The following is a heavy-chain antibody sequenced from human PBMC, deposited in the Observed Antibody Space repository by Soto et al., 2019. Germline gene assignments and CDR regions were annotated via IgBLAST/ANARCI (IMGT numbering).Heavy chain of an antibody. Sequence: QVQLQESGPGLVKPSETLSLTCTVSGGSISSYYWSWIRQPPGKGLEWIGYIYYSGSTNYNPSLKSRVTISVDTSKNQFSLKLSSVTAADTAVYYCARSPRGKDFWSGYYFDYWGQGTLVTVSS. V-gene: IGHV4-59*08. CDR2: IYYSGST. D-gene: IGHD3-3*01. CDR3: ARSPRGKDFWSGYYFDY. CDR1: GGSISSYY. J-gene: IGHJ4*02.